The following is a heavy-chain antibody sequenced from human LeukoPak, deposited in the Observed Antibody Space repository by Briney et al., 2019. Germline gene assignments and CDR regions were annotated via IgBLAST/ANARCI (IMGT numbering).Heavy chain of an antibody. Sequence: PGRSLRLSCAASGFTFSSYGMHWVRQAPGKGLEWVAVIWYDGSNKYYADSVKGRFTISRDNSKNTLYLQMNSLRAEDTAVYYCAKVWFGEFSGFDPWGQGTLVTVSS. CDR3: AKVWFGEFSGFDP. CDR2: IWYDGSNK. V-gene: IGHV3-33*06. J-gene: IGHJ5*02. D-gene: IGHD3-10*01. CDR1: GFTFSSYG.